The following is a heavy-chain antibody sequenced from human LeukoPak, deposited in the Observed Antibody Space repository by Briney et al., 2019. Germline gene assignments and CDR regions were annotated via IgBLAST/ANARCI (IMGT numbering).Heavy chain of an antibody. J-gene: IGHJ4*02. Sequence: SVKVSCKASGGTFTSSAVQWVRQARGQRLEGIGWIVVSSGKTNYAKKFQETVTITRAMSTSTAYMQLSSLRSEDTAVYYCAADPLFNYYGSATYPNPDYWGQGTLVTVSS. D-gene: IGHD3-10*01. CDR1: GGTFTSSA. CDR3: AADPLFNYYGSATYPNPDY. CDR2: IVVSSGKT. V-gene: IGHV1-58*01.